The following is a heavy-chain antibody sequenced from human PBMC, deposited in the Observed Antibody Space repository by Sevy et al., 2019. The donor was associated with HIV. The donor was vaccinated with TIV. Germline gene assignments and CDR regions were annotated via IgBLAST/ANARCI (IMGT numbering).Heavy chain of an antibody. Sequence: GGSLRLSCTASGFTFSSYAMSWVRQAPGKGLEWVSAISGSGGSTYYADSVKGRFTISRDNSKNTLYLQMNSLRAEDTAVYYCAKDPGWELGFDPWGQGTLVTVSS. V-gene: IGHV3-23*01. CDR1: GFTFSSYA. J-gene: IGHJ5*02. CDR2: ISGSGGST. D-gene: IGHD1-26*01. CDR3: AKDPGWELGFDP.